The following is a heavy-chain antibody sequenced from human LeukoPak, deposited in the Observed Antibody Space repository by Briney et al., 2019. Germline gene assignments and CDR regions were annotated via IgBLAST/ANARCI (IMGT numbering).Heavy chain of an antibody. CDR3: ARGAYYDFWSGYYRKYYGMDV. CDR1: GASISSTNW. V-gene: IGHV4-4*02. J-gene: IGHJ6*02. D-gene: IGHD3-3*01. Sequence: SETLSLTCAISGASISSTNWWIWVRQPPGKGLEWIGEMHHSGSTNYNPSLKSRVTISVDTSKNQFSLKLSSVTAADTAVYYCARGAYYDFWSGYYRKYYGMDVWGQGTTVTVSS. CDR2: MHHSGST.